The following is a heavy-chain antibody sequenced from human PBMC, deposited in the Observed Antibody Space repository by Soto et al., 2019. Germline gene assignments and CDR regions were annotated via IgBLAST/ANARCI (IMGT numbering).Heavy chain of an antibody. V-gene: IGHV4-34*01. CDR1: GGSFSGYY. J-gene: IGHJ6*03. Sequence: QVQLQQWGAGLLKPSETLSLTCAVYGGSFSGYYWSWIRQPPGKGLEWIGEINHSGSTNYNPSLKSRVTISVDTSKNQFSLKLSSVTAADTAVSYCARGIAARYYYYYYMDVWGKGTTVTVSS. CDR3: ARGIAARYYYYYYMDV. CDR2: INHSGST. D-gene: IGHD6-6*01.